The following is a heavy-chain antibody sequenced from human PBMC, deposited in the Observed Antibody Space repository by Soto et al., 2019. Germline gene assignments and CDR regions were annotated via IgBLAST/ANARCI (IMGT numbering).Heavy chain of an antibody. CDR1: GGSISSYY. D-gene: IGHD2-2*01. CDR2: IYTSGST. Sequence: QVQLQESGPGLVKPSETLSLTCTVSGGSISSYYWSWIRQPAGKGLEWIGRIYTSGSTNYNPSLKSGVTMSVDTSKNQLPLKLRSVTAADKAVYYCARDRGLVVVPPISYYYGMDVWGQGTTVTVSS. V-gene: IGHV4-4*07. CDR3: ARDRGLVVVPPISYYYGMDV. J-gene: IGHJ6*02.